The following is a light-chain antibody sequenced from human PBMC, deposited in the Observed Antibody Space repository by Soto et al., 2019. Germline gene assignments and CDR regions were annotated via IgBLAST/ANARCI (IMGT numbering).Light chain of an antibody. V-gene: IGKV1-5*01. CDR2: DAS. J-gene: IGKJ2*01. Sequence: DIQMTQSPSTLSASVGDRVTITCRASQSISTWLAWFQQKPGKAPDPLIYDASSLESGVPSRFSGSGSGTEFTLTISSLQPDDFATYYCPPYNSYPYTFGQGTKVDI. CDR3: PPYNSYPYT. CDR1: QSISTW.